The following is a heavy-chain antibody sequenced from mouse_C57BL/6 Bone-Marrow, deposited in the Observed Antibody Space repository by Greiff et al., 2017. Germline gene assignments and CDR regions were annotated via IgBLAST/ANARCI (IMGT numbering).Heavy chain of an antibody. D-gene: IGHD1-1*01. Sequence: VKLMESGPGLVAPSQSLSITCTVSGFSLTSYGVDWVRQSPGKGLEWLGVIWGVGSTNYNSALKSRLSISKDNSKSHVFLKMNSLQTDDTAMYYCAIYGTRFAYWGQGTLVTVSA. V-gene: IGHV2-6*01. CDR3: AIYGTRFAY. CDR1: GFSLTSYG. CDR2: IWGVGST. J-gene: IGHJ3*01.